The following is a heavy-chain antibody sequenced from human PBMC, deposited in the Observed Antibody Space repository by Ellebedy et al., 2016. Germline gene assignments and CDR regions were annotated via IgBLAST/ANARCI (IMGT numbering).Heavy chain of an antibody. D-gene: IGHD7-27*01. CDR2: IYSGGTT. Sequence: GGSLRLSCAASGFTVSSHYMNWVRQAPGKGLEWVSVIYSGGTTYYADSVEGRFTISRDNSKNTLYLQMNSLRAEDTAVYYCTSTQTTGDGEFVYWGQGTLVTVSS. V-gene: IGHV3-53*01. CDR3: TSTQTTGDGEFVY. J-gene: IGHJ4*02. CDR1: GFTVSSHY.